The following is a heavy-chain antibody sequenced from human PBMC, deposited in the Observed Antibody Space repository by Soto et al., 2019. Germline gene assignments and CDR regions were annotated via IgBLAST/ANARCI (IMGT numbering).Heavy chain of an antibody. V-gene: IGHV3-33*01. CDR3: ARDRNSGYDEPGDWFDP. CDR2: IWYDGSNK. CDR1: GFTFSSYG. Sequence: GGSLRLSCAASGFTFSSYGMHWVRQAPGKGLEWVAVIWYDGSNKYYADSVKGRFTISRDNSKNTLYLQMNSLRAEDTAVYYCARDRNSGYDEPGDWFDPWGQGTLVTVSS. D-gene: IGHD5-12*01. J-gene: IGHJ5*02.